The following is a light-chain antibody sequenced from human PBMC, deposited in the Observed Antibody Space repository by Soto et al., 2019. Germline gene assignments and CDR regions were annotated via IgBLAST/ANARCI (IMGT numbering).Light chain of an antibody. CDR1: QSVSSY. V-gene: IGKV3-20*01. Sequence: ESVLTQSPGTLSLSPGERATLSCRASQSVSSYLAWYQQKPGQAPRLLIYGSSSRATGIPDRFSGSGSGTAFPLTISRLEPEHFAVYYCQQYGSSPWTFGQGTKVEI. CDR2: GSS. CDR3: QQYGSSPWT. J-gene: IGKJ1*01.